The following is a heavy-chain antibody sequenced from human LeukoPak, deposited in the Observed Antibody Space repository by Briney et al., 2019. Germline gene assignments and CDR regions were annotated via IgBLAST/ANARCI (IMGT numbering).Heavy chain of an antibody. Sequence: GGSLRLSCAASGFTFSSYWMSWVRQAPGKGLEWVAKIKQDGSEKYYVDSVKGRFTISRDNAKTSLSLQMNSLRAEDTAVYYCARGPGGYSYNYYYYYGMDVWGQGTTVTVSS. D-gene: IGHD5-18*01. V-gene: IGHV3-7*01. J-gene: IGHJ6*02. CDR2: IKQDGSEK. CDR3: ARGPGGYSYNYYYYYGMDV. CDR1: GFTFSSYW.